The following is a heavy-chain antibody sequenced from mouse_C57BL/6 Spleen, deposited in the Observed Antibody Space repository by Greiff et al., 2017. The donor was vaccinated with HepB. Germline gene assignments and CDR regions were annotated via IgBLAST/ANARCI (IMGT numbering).Heavy chain of an antibody. Sequence: QVQLKQPGAELVMPGASVKLSCKASGYTFTSYWMHWVKQRPGQGLEWIGEIDPSDSYTNYNQKFKGKSTLTVDKSSSTAYMQLSSLTSEDSAVYYCARSDYGSSYRYFDVWGTGTTVTVSS. CDR3: ARSDYGSSYRYFDV. J-gene: IGHJ1*03. CDR1: GYTFTSYW. CDR2: IDPSDSYT. D-gene: IGHD1-1*01. V-gene: IGHV1-69*01.